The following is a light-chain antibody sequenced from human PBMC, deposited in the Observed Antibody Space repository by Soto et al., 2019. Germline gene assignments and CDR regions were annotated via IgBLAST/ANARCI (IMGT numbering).Light chain of an antibody. CDR1: SSNIGSNA. Sequence: QSVLTQSPSASGTPGQRVTISCSGSSSNIGSNAVNWYQHLPGTAPKLLIFTDSQRPSGVPDRFSGSRSGTSASLAISGLQSEDEADYYCASWDGSLIGHVFGTGTKLTVL. CDR2: TDS. V-gene: IGLV1-44*01. J-gene: IGLJ1*01. CDR3: ASWDGSLIGHV.